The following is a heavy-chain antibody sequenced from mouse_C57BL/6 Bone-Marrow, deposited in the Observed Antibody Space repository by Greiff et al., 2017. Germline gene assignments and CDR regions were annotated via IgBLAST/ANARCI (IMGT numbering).Heavy chain of an antibody. J-gene: IGHJ1*03. D-gene: IGHD1-1*01. CDR3: ARDYYGSDWYFDV. CDR2: IYPRSGNT. V-gene: IGHV1-81*01. CDR1: GYTFTSYG. Sequence: QVQLQQSGAELARPGASVKLSCKASGYTFTSYGISWVKQRTGQGLEWIGEIYPRSGNTYYREKFKGKATLTADKSSSTAYMELGSLPSEDSAVYFCARDYYGSDWYFDVWGTGTTVIGSS.